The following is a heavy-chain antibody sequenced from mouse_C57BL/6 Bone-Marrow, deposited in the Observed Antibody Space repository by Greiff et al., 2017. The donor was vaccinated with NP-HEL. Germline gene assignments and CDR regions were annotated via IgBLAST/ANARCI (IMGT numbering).Heavy chain of an antibody. CDR1: GYSITSGYY. D-gene: IGHD2-5*01. V-gene: IGHV3-6*01. Sequence: DVKLQESGPGLVKPSQSLSLTCSVTGYSITSGYYWNWIRQFPGNKLEWMGYISYDGSNNYNPSLKNRISITRDTSKNQFFLKLNSVTTEDTATYYCARHYSNFYYFDYWGQGTTLTVSS. CDR2: ISYDGSN. J-gene: IGHJ2*01. CDR3: ARHYSNFYYFDY.